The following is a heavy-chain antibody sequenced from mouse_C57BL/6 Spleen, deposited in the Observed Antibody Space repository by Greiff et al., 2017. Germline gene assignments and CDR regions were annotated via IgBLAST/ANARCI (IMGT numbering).Heavy chain of an antibody. CDR1: DYEFPSHD. J-gene: IGHJ1*03. V-gene: IGHV5-2*03. CDR2: INSDGGST. D-gene: IGHD3-3*01. CDR3: ARHGDGYFDV. Sequence: EVKLVESGGGLVQPGASLKLSCESNDYEFPSHDMSWVRKTPEKRLELVAAINSDGGSTYYPDTIERRFIISRNNTKKTLYLQMIGLRAEDTALYYCARHGDGYFDVWGTGTTVTVSS.